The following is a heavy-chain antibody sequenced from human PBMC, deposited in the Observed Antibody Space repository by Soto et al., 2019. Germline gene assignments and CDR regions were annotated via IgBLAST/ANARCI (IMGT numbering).Heavy chain of an antibody. Sequence: TGGSLRLSCAASGFTFSSYGMHWVRQAPGKGLEWVAVIWYDGSNKYYADSVKGRFTISRDNSKNTLYLQMNSLRAEDTAVYYCARDRTTLNYYYGMDVWGQGTTVTVSS. J-gene: IGHJ6*02. D-gene: IGHD4-17*01. CDR3: ARDRTTLNYYYGMDV. CDR2: IWYDGSNK. V-gene: IGHV3-33*01. CDR1: GFTFSSYG.